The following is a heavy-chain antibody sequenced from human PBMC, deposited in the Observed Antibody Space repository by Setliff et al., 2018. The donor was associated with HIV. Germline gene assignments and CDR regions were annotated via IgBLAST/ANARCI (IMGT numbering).Heavy chain of an antibody. J-gene: IGHJ6*03. CDR2: IYTSGGT. CDR3: ARGTYYYYYYMDV. Sequence: SETLSLTCTVSGGSISSGSYYWSWIRQPAGKGLEWIGHIYTSGGTNYNPSLKSRVTMSVDTSKNQFSLKLSSVTAADTAVYFCARGTYYYYYYMDVWGKGTTVTVSS. D-gene: IGHD1-1*01. CDR1: GGSISSGSYY. V-gene: IGHV4-61*09.